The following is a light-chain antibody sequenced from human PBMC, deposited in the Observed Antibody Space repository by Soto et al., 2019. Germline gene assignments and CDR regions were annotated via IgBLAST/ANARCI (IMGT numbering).Light chain of an antibody. CDR1: QSIRKW. Sequence: DIQMTQSPSTLSASVGDRVTITCRASQSIRKWLAWYQQKPGKAPKLLIYRASSLESGVPSRFNGSGSGTEFTLTSTSLQPDDFANYYCQHYNSWTFGQGNKVEIK. CDR2: RAS. J-gene: IGKJ1*01. CDR3: QHYNSWT. V-gene: IGKV1-5*03.